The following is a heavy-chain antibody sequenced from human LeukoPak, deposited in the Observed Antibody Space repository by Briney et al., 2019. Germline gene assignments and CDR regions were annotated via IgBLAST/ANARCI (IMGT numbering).Heavy chain of an antibody. CDR3: AKGVKVPLLRYFSYYMDV. CDR1: GFTFSSYA. CDR2: IYSGGST. Sequence: PGGSLRLSCAASGFTFSSYAMSWVRQAPGKGLEWVSVIYSGGSTYYADSVKGRFTISRDNSKNTLYLQMNSLRAEDTAVYYCAKGVKVPLLRYFSYYMDVWGKGTTVTISS. J-gene: IGHJ6*03. V-gene: IGHV3-23*03. D-gene: IGHD3-9*01.